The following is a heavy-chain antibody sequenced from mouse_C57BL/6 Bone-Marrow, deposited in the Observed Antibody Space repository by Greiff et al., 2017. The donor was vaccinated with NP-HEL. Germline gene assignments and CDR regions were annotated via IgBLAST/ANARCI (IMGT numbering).Heavy chain of an antibody. CDR1: GFTFSSYA. D-gene: IGHD1-1*01. Sequence: EVMLVESGGGLVKPGGSLKLSCAASGFTFSSYAMSWVRQTPEKRLEWVATISDGGSYTYYPDNVKGRFTISRDNAKNNLYLQMSHLKAENTAMYCCAVVALDYWGQGTTLTVSS. J-gene: IGHJ2*01. CDR2: ISDGGSYT. V-gene: IGHV5-4*03. CDR3: AVVALDY.